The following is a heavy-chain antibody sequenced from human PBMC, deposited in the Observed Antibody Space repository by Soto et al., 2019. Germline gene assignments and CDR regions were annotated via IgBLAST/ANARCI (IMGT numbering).Heavy chain of an antibody. J-gene: IGHJ4*02. D-gene: IGHD2-2*01. CDR2: IWYDGSNK. V-gene: IGHV3-33*01. CDR3: ARIWGTSWHLDY. Sequence: GGSLRLSCAASGFNFSSYGMHWVRQAPGKGLEWVAVIWYDGSNKYYADSVKGRFTISRDNSKNTLYLQMNSLRAEDTAVYYCARIWGTSWHLDYWGQGTLVTVSS. CDR1: GFNFSSYG.